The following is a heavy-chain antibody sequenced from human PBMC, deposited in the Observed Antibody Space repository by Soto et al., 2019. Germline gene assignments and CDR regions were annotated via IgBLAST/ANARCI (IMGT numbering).Heavy chain of an antibody. CDR3: ARLLTEGATFREDAFDL. Sequence: QIQLVQSGGDVKPPGASVKVSCTTSRYTFTSHGIAWVRQAPGQGLEWMGWISTFNGKTDYAQKFQGRVTMTADTITSTVHMELRSLRSDDTAVYYCARLLTEGATFREDAFDLWGPGTKVTVSS. CDR2: ISTFNGKT. V-gene: IGHV1-18*01. D-gene: IGHD3-9*01. J-gene: IGHJ3*01. CDR1: RYTFTSHG.